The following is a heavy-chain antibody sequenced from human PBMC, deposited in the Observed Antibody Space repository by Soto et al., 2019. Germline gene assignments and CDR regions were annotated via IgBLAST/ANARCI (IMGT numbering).Heavy chain of an antibody. CDR3: ARDPTEEPQWYFDL. J-gene: IGHJ2*01. CDR1: GFTFSSYA. D-gene: IGHD4-17*01. V-gene: IGHV3-30-3*01. Sequence: QVQLVESGGGVVQPGRSLRLSCAASGFTFSSYAMHWVRQAPGKGLEWVAVISYDGSNKYYADSVKGRFTISRDNSKNTLYMQMNSLRAEDTAVYYCARDPTEEPQWYFDLWGRGTLVTVSS. CDR2: ISYDGSNK.